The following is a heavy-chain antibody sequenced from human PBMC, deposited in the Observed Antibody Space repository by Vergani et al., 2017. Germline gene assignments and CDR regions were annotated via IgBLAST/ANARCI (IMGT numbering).Heavy chain of an antibody. J-gene: IGHJ3*01. V-gene: IGHV3-9*01. D-gene: IGHD5-12*01. CDR1: GITFWKFG. CDR2: ISWNSGAV. CDR3: TKGSVYYHDSAGHGYDPYTGFDL. Sequence: EVQLLESGGGLVQPGESLRLSCAASGITFWKFGMHWVRQGPGKGLEWVSGISWNSGAVDYADSVRGRFTISRDNAKNSLFLEMNSLRFEDTAVYFCTKGSVYYHDSAGHGYDPYTGFDLWGQGTLVTVSS.